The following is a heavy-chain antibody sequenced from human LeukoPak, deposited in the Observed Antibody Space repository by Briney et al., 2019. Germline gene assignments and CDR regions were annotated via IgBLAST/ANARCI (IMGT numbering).Heavy chain of an antibody. J-gene: IGHJ4*02. Sequence: SETLSLTCTVSGGSISSYYWSWIRQPPGKGLEWIGYIYYSGGTNYNPSLKSRVTISVDTSKNQFSLKLSSVTAADTAVYYCARRGYDILTGYYQPDHYFDYWGQGTLVTVSS. D-gene: IGHD3-9*01. CDR2: IYYSGGT. CDR3: ARRGYDILTGYYQPDHYFDY. CDR1: GGSISSYY. V-gene: IGHV4-59*01.